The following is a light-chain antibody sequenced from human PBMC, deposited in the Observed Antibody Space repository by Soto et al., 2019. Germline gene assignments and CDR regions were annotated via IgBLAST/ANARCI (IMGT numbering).Light chain of an antibody. CDR1: RDIRDD. Sequence: DIQMTQSPSSLSASVGDRVTITCRASRDIRDDLDWYQHKPGKTPQRLISAASTLQNGVPSRFTGSGSGTEFTLTTSSLQPDDFATYYCLQPNTYPWMFGQGTKVEIK. CDR3: LQPNTYPWM. V-gene: IGKV1-17*01. J-gene: IGKJ1*01. CDR2: AAS.